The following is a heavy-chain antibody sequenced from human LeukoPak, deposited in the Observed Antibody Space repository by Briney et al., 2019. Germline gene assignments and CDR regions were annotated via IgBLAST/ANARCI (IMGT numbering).Heavy chain of an antibody. CDR2: SSGSGGST. D-gene: IGHD6-19*01. V-gene: IGHV3-23*01. CDR3: AKDSSPRLVYAAFDM. Sequence: GGSLRLSCAASGFTFSSYAMRWVRQAPGKGLEWVSASSGSGGSTYYADSVKGRFTISRDNSKNTLYLQMNSLRAEDTAVYYCAKDSSPRLVYAAFDMWGQGIVVTVSS. J-gene: IGHJ3*02. CDR1: GFTFSSYA.